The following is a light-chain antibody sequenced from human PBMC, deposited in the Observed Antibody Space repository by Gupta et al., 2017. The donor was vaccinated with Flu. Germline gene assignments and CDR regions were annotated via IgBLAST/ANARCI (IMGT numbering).Light chain of an antibody. Sequence: GTLSLSPGERATRSCRASQSLSSSYLAWYQQRPGQAPRLLIYGASSRATGIPDRFSGSGSGTDFTLTISRLEAEDFAVYYCQQYGSSPWTFGQGTKVEIK. J-gene: IGKJ1*01. CDR1: QSLSSSY. V-gene: IGKV3-20*01. CDR3: QQYGSSPWT. CDR2: GAS.